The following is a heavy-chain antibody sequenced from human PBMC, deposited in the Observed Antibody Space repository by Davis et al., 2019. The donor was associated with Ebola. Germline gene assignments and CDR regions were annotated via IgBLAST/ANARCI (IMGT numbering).Heavy chain of an antibody. D-gene: IGHD3-3*01. CDR3: ARVDYDFWSGYLSDY. CDR2: ISAYNGNT. V-gene: IGHV1-18*01. CDR1: GYTFTSYG. J-gene: IGHJ4*02. Sequence: ASVKVSCKASGYTFTSYGISWVRQAPGQGLEWMGWISAYNGNTNYAQKLQGRVTMTTDISTSTAYMELRSLRSDDTAVYYCARVDYDFWSGYLSDYWGQGTLVTVSS.